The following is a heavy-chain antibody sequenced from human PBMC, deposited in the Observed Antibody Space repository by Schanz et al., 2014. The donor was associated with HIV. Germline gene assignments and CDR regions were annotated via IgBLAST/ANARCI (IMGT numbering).Heavy chain of an antibody. V-gene: IGHV4-30-2*01. J-gene: IGHJ4*02. CDR3: ARVTVVEALYYFDY. D-gene: IGHD2-15*01. CDR1: GGSISSGDYS. Sequence: QLQLQESGSGLVKPSQTLSLTCAVSGGSISSGDYSWSWIRQPPGKGLEWIGYISHSGITYYSLSLKSRVIISIGRSSNQFSLKLSSVTAADTAVYYCARVTVVEALYYFDYWGQGTLVTVSS. CDR2: ISHSGIT.